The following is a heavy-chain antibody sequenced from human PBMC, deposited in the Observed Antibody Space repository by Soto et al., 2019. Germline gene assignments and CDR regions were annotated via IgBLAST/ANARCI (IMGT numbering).Heavy chain of an antibody. V-gene: IGHV4-34*01. D-gene: IGHD3-9*01. J-gene: IGHJ5*02. CDR1: GGSFSGYY. Sequence: PSETLSLTCAVYGGSFSGYYWSWIRQPPGKGLEWIGEINHSGSTNYNPSLKSRVTISVDTSKNQFSLKLSSVTAAGTAVYYCASGYDILTGSSFDPWGQGTLVTSPQ. CDR3: ASGYDILTGSSFDP. CDR2: INHSGST.